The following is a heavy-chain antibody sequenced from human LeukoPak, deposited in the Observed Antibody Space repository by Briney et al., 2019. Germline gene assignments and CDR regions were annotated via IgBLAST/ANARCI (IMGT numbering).Heavy chain of an antibody. CDR3: AKEGAYCTNGVCYREFAAIYYYYYMDV. Sequence: GGSLRLSCAASGFTFSSYGMHWVRQAPGKGLEWVAVIWYGGSNKYYADSVKGRFTISRDNSKNTLYLQMNSLRAEDTAVYYCAKEGAYCTNGVCYREFAAIYYYYYMDVWGKGTTVTVSS. J-gene: IGHJ6*03. V-gene: IGHV3-30*02. D-gene: IGHD2-8*01. CDR1: GFTFSSYG. CDR2: IWYGGSNK.